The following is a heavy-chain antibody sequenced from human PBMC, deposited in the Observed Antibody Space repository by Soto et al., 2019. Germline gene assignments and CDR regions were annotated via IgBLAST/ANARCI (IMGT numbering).Heavy chain of an antibody. CDR1: GGSISSYY. D-gene: IGHD3-9*01. J-gene: IGHJ4*02. Sequence: PSETLSLTCTVSGGSISSYYWSWIRQPPGKGLEWIGYIYYSGSTNYNPSLKSRVTISVDTSKNQFSLKLSSVTAADTAVYYCARLLNYDILTGYKYYFDYWGQGTLVTVS. CDR2: IYYSGST. V-gene: IGHV4-59*08. CDR3: ARLLNYDILTGYKYYFDY.